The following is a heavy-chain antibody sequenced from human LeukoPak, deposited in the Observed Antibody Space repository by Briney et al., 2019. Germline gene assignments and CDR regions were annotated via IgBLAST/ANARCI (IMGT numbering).Heavy chain of an antibody. J-gene: IGHJ3*01. CDR1: EFTFNNHD. CDR2: ISYDGRNK. CDR3: AKPRDIDSWAFDV. V-gene: IGHV3-30*18. D-gene: IGHD2-15*01. Sequence: GGSLRLSCAASEFTFNNHDMHWVRQAPGKGLEWVAAISYDGRNKYYADSVKGRFTISRDNSKNTLNLQMNSLRTADTAVFYCAKPRDIDSWAFDVWGQGTMVTVSS.